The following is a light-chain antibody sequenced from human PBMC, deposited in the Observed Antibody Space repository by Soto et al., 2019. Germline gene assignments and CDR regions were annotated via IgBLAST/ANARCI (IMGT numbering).Light chain of an antibody. CDR3: GAWDSSLSAVL. J-gene: IGLJ2*01. Sequence: QSVLTQPPSVSEAPRQKVTISCSGSSSNNGNNYVSWYHQLPGTAPKLLIYDNNKRPSGIPDRFSGSRSGTSATLDITGLQTGDEGDYYCGAWDSSLSAVLFGGGTKVAVL. CDR2: DNN. V-gene: IGLV1-51*01. CDR1: SSNNGNNY.